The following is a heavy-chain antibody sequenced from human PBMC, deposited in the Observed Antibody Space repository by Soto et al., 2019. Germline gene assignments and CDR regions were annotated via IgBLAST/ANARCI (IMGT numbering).Heavy chain of an antibody. CDR2: IYYSGST. CDR3: ARYLGYCTNGVCPIPY. CDR1: GGSISSSSYY. V-gene: IGHV4-39*01. Sequence: KSSETLSLTCTVSGGSISSSSYYWGWIRQPPGKGLEWIGSIYYSGSTYYNPSLKSRVTISVDTSKNQFSLKLSSVTAADTAVYYCARYLGYCTNGVCPIPYWGQGTLVTVSS. J-gene: IGHJ4*02. D-gene: IGHD2-8*01.